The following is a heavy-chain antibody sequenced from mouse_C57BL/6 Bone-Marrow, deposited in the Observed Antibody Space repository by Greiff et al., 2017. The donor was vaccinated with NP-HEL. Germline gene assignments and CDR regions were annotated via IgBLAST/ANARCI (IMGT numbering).Heavy chain of an antibody. Sequence: EVKLQESGGGLVKPGGSLKLSCAASGFTFSSYAMSWVRQTPEKRLEWVATISDGGSYTYYPDNVKGRFTISRDNAKNNLYLQMSHLKSEDTAMYYCAHLLSYAMDYWGQGTSVTVSS. CDR2: ISDGGSYT. J-gene: IGHJ4*01. CDR1: GFTFSSYA. D-gene: IGHD2-1*01. V-gene: IGHV5-4*03. CDR3: AHLLSYAMDY.